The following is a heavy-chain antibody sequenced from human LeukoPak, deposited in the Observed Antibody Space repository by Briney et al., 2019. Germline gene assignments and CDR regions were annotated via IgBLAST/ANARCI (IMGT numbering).Heavy chain of an antibody. J-gene: IGHJ4*02. CDR2: IYYSGST. D-gene: IGHD3-22*01. CDR1: GGSISSGGYY. Sequence: PSQTLSLTCTVSGGSISSGGYYWSWIRQPPGKGLEWIGYIYYSGSTYYNPSLKSRVTISVDTSKNQFSLKLSSVTAADTAVYYCAGTDSRGYYLNSWGQGTLVTVSS. V-gene: IGHV4-30-4*01. CDR3: AGTDSRGYYLNS.